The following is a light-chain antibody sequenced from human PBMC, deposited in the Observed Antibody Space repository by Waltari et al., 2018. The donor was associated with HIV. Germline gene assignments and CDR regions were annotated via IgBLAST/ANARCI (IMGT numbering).Light chain of an antibody. CDR1: SSDVGDYNY. CDR3: CSYADKYTWV. CDR2: AVN. V-gene: IGLV2-11*01. J-gene: IGLJ3*02. Sequence: QSALTQPRSVSGSPGQSVTISCTGTSSDVGDYNYVSWYQQHPGKAPKRLIFAVNKRPSGVPDRFSGSKSGNTASLTISGLQAEDEADYYCCSYADKYTWVFGGGTKLTVL.